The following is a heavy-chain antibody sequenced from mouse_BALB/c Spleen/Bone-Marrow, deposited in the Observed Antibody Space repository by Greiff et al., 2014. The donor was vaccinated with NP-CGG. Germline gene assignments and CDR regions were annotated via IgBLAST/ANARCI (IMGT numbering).Heavy chain of an antibody. CDR1: GDSITSGY. Sequence: VQLQQSGPSLVKPSQTLSLTCSVTGDSITSGYWNWIRKFPGNKLEYMGFISYSSSTYYHPSLKSRISITRDTSKNLYYLQLNSVTTEDSAAYYCARSGSSGYHYYAMDYWGQGTSVTVSS. V-gene: IGHV3-8*02. CDR2: ISYSSST. D-gene: IGHD3-1*01. J-gene: IGHJ4*01. CDR3: ARSGSSGYHYYAMDY.